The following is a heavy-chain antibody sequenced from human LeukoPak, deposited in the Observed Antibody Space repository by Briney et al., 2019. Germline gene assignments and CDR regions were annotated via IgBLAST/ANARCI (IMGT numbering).Heavy chain of an antibody. J-gene: IGHJ4*02. D-gene: IGHD6-13*01. V-gene: IGHV3-11*01. CDR1: GFTFSDYC. CDR2: ISSSGSTI. Sequence: GGSLRLSCAASGFTFSDYCMSWIRQAPGKGLEWVSYISSSGSTIYYADSVKGRFTISRDNAKNSLYLQMNSLRAEDTAVYYCARAPPPVVSSSWYGFDYWGQGTLVTVSS. CDR3: ARAPPPVVSSSWYGFDY.